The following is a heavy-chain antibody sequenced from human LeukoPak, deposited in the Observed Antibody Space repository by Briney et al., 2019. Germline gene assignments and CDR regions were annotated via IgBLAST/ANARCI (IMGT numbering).Heavy chain of an antibody. D-gene: IGHD6-19*01. Sequence: PGGSLRLSCTASGFTFGDYAMSWVRQAPGKGLEWVGFIRSKAYGGTTEYAASVKGRFTISRDDSKSIAYRQMNSLKTEDTAVYYCTRAGQWLSHFDYWGQGTLVTVSS. CDR2: IRSKAYGGTT. J-gene: IGHJ4*02. CDR1: GFTFGDYA. V-gene: IGHV3-49*04. CDR3: TRAGQWLSHFDY.